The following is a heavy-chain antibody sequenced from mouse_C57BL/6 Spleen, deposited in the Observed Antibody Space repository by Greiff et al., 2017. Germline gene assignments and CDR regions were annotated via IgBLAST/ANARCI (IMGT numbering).Heavy chain of an antibody. CDR3: ARWDFVTTVVASGGAMDY. V-gene: IGHV1-85*01. D-gene: IGHD1-1*01. J-gene: IGHJ4*01. Sequence: QVQLQQSGPELVKPGASVKLSCKASGYTFTSYDINWVKQRPGQGLEWIGWIYPRDGSTKYNEKFKGKATLTVDTSSSTAYMELHSLTSEDSASYYCARWDFVTTVVASGGAMDYWGQGTSVTVSS. CDR2: IYPRDGST. CDR1: GYTFTSYD.